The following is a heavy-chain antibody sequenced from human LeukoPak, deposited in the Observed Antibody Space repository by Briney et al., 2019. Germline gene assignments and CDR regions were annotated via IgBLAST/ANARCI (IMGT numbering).Heavy chain of an antibody. CDR2: IYSGGST. D-gene: IGHD5-18*01. CDR1: GFTVSSNY. J-gene: IGHJ4*02. CDR3: ARVQLWFLSPYYFDY. V-gene: IGHV3-66*01. Sequence: GGSLRLSCAASGFTVSSNYMSWVRQAPGKGLEWVSVIYSGGSTYYADSVKGRFTISRDNSKNTLYLQMNSLRAEDTAVYFCARVQLWFLSPYYFDYWGQGTLVTVSS.